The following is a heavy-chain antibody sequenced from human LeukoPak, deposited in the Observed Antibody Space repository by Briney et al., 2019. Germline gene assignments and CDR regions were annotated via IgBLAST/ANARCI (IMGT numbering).Heavy chain of an antibody. V-gene: IGHV3-43*02. J-gene: IGHJ4*02. Sequence: GGSLRLSCAASGFTFDDYAMHWVRQAPGKGLEWVSLISGDGGSTYYADSVKGRFTISRDSSKNSLYLQMNSLRTEDTALYYCAKDFYYYDSSGYFFDYWGQGTLVTVSS. CDR1: GFTFDDYA. CDR3: AKDFYYYDSSGYFFDY. CDR2: ISGDGGST. D-gene: IGHD3-22*01.